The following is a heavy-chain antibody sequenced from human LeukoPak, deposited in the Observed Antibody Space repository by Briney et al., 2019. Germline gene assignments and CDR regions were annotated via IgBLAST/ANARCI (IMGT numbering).Heavy chain of an antibody. J-gene: IGHJ3*02. CDR2: IYSGGST. V-gene: IGHV3-53*01. CDR3: ASLAARPVYAFDI. Sequence: PGGSLRLSCAASGFTFSIAWMSWVRQAPGKGLEWVSVIYSGGSTYYADSVKGRFTISRDNSKNTLYLQMNSLRAEDTAVYYCASLAARPVYAFDIWGQGTMVTVSS. CDR1: GFTFSIAW. D-gene: IGHD6-6*01.